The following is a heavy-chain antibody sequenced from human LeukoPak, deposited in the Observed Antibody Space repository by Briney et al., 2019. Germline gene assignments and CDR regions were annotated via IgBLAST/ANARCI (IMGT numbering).Heavy chain of an antibody. CDR2: IYYSGST. Sequence: SETLSLTCTVSGGSISSYYWSWIRQPPGKGLEWIGYIYYSGSTNYNPSLKSRVTISLNTSKNQFSLKLSSVTAADTAVYYCARESECYYGSGSYECRWFDPWGLGTLVTVSS. J-gene: IGHJ5*02. CDR3: ARESECYYGSGSYECRWFDP. CDR1: GGSISSYY. V-gene: IGHV4-59*12. D-gene: IGHD3-10*01.